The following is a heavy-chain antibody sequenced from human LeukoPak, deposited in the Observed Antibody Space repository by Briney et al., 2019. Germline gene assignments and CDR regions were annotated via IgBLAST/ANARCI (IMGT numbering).Heavy chain of an antibody. J-gene: IGHJ4*02. CDR3: AIQTRRYCSSTSCYRGGYFDY. V-gene: IGHV4-34*01. D-gene: IGHD2-2*02. Sequence: SETLSLTCAVYGGSFSGYYWSWIRQPPGKGLEWIGEINHSGSTNYNPSLKSRVTISVDTSKNQFSLKLSSVTAADTAVYYCAIQTRRYCSSTSCYRGGYFDYWGQGTLVTVSS. CDR1: GGSFSGYY. CDR2: INHSGST.